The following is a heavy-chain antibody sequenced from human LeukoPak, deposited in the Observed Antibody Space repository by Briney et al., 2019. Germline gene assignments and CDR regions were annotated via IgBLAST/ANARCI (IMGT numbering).Heavy chain of an antibody. CDR2: VHLSGAS. D-gene: IGHD1-26*01. J-gene: IGHJ4*02. Sequence: SGTLSPTCAVSGGSILTTNWWSWVRPPPGKGLEWIGEVHLSGASNYNPSLKSRVNMSIDKSKNQLSLELTSVTAADTAIYYCTRESGAFSPFGFWGQGTLVTVFS. CDR1: GGSILTTNW. CDR3: TRESGAFSPFGF. V-gene: IGHV4-4*02.